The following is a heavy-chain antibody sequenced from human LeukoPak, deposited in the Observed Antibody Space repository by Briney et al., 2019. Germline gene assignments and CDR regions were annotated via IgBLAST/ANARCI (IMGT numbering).Heavy chain of an antibody. D-gene: IGHD3-22*01. CDR2: IYSGGST. V-gene: IGHV3-66*01. J-gene: IGHJ4*02. CDR3: ARDWRGSASGYFRGPIDY. CDR1: GFTVSSNY. Sequence: GGSLRLSCAASGFTVSSNYMSWVRQAPGKGLEWVSVIYSGGSTYYADSVKGRFTISRDNAKNSLYLQMNSLRAEDTAVYYCARDWRGSASGYFRGPIDYWGQGTLVTVSS.